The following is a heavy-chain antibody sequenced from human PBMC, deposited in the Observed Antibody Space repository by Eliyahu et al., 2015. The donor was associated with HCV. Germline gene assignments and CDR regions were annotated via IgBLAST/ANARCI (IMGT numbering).Heavy chain of an antibody. J-gene: IGHJ4*02. CDR3: ARERRGVAAAGWYFDY. CDR2: IYYSGST. Sequence: QVQLQESGPGLVKPSQTLSLXCTVSGGSIXSGGYYXSWIRQHPGKGLEWIGYIYYSGSTYYNPSLKSRVTISVDTSKNQFSLKLSSVTAADTAVYYCARERRGVAAAGWYFDYWGQGTLVTVSS. D-gene: IGHD6-13*01. V-gene: IGHV4-31*03. CDR1: GGSIXSGGYY.